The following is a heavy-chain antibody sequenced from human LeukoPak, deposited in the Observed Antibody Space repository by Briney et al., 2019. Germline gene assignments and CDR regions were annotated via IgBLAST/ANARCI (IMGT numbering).Heavy chain of an antibody. CDR2: ISAYNGNT. CDR1: GYTFTSYG. D-gene: IGHD1-1*01. V-gene: IGHV1-18*01. CDR3: ARVSTIDNWFDP. Sequence: ASAKVSCKASGYTFTSYGISWVRQAPGQGLEWMGWISAYNGNTNYAQKLQGRVTMTTDTSTSTAYMELRSLRSDDTAVYYCARVSTIDNWFDPWGQGTLVTVSS. J-gene: IGHJ5*02.